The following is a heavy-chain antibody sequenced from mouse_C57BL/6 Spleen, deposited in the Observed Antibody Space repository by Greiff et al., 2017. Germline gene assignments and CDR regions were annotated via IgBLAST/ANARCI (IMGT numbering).Heavy chain of an antibody. CDR3: TREDSTMVTTGFAY. CDR1: GFTFSSYA. V-gene: IGHV5-9-1*02. J-gene: IGHJ3*01. CDR2: ISSGGDYI. Sequence: EVQRVESGEGLVKPGGSLKLSCAASGFTFSSYAMSWVRQTPEKRLEWVAYISSGGDYIYYADTVKGRFTISRDNARNTLYLQMSSLKSEDTAMYYCTREDSTMVTTGFAYWGQGTLVTVSA. D-gene: IGHD2-2*01.